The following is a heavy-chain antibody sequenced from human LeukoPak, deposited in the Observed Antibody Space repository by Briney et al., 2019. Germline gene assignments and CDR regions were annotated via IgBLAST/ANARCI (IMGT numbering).Heavy chain of an antibody. CDR1: GYTFSGYY. CDR3: ARDGGYSGSSTLYYYYYGMDV. V-gene: IGHV1-2*04. CDR2: INPNSGGT. Sequence: ASVKVSCKASGYTFSGYYMHWVRQAPGQGLEWMGWINPNSGGTNYAQKFQGWVTMTRDTSISTAYMELSRLRSDDTAVYYCARDGGYSGSSTLYYYYYGMDVWGQGTKVTVSS. J-gene: IGHJ6*02. D-gene: IGHD1-26*01.